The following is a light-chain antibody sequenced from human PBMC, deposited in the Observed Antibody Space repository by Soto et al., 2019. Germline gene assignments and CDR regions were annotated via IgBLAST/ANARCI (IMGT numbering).Light chain of an antibody. CDR3: QQYNSYSPAT. CDR1: QSIGDW. Sequence: DIQMTQSPSTLSASVGDRVTITCRASQSIGDWLAWYQQKPGKAPKLLIYEASSLQSGVPSRFSGSASGTEFTLTISSLQPDDFATYDCQQYNSYSPATFGQGTKVEIQ. J-gene: IGKJ2*01. V-gene: IGKV1-5*01. CDR2: EAS.